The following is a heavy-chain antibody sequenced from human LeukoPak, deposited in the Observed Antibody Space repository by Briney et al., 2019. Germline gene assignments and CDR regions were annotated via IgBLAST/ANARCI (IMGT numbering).Heavy chain of an antibody. Sequence: GGSLRLSCAASGFTFSSCAMSRVRQAPGKGLEWVSTIIDSGNSLYYADSVEGRFTISRDNSKNTLYLQMNSLRAGDTAVYYCAKDPIFSGSYGVFDSWGQGTLVTVSS. J-gene: IGHJ4*02. CDR3: AKDPIFSGSYGVFDS. V-gene: IGHV3-23*05. CDR1: GFTFSSCA. D-gene: IGHD1-26*01. CDR2: IIDSGNSL.